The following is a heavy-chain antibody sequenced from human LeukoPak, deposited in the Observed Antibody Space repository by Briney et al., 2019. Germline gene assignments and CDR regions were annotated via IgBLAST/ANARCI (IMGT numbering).Heavy chain of an antibody. CDR2: ISSSGSTI. CDR1: EFTFSDYY. Sequence: PGGSLRLSCAASEFTFSDYYMSWIRQAPGKGLEWVSYISSSGSTIYYADSVKGRFTISRDNAKNSLYLQMNSLRAEDTAVYYCARDQRRPECCSGGSCYVDYWGQGTLVTVSS. CDR3: ARDQRRPECCSGGSCYVDY. J-gene: IGHJ4*02. V-gene: IGHV3-11*01. D-gene: IGHD2-15*01.